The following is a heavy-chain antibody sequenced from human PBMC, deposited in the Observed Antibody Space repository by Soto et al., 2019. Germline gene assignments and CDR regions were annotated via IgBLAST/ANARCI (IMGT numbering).Heavy chain of an antibody. J-gene: IGHJ1*01. CDR1: GFSLSTSGVG. CDR2: IYWDDDK. V-gene: IGHV2-5*02. CDR3: AHVRVPGYSSGWPSRGHAEYFQH. Sequence: SGPTLVNPTQTLTLTCTFSGFSLSTSGVGVGWIRQPPGKALEWLALIYWDDDKRYSPSLKSRLTITKDTSKNQVVLTMTNMDPVDTATYYCAHVRVPGYSSGWPSRGHAEYFQHWGQGTLVTVSS. D-gene: IGHD6-19*01.